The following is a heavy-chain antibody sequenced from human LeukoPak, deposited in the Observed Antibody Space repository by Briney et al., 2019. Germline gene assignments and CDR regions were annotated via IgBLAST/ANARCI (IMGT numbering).Heavy chain of an antibody. Sequence: GASVKVSCKASGGTFSSYAISWVRQAPGQGLEWMGGIIPIFGTANYAQKFQGRVTITADESTSTAYVELSSLRSEDTAVYYCARAPEAAPYYFDYWGQGTLVTVSS. J-gene: IGHJ4*02. D-gene: IGHD6-6*01. CDR2: IIPIFGTA. V-gene: IGHV1-69*13. CDR1: GGTFSSYA. CDR3: ARAPEAAPYYFDY.